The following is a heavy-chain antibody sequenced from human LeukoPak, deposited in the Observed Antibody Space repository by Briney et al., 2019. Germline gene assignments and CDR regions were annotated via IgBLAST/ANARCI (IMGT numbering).Heavy chain of an antibody. J-gene: IGHJ4*02. CDR2: IYYSGST. CDR3: ARVTSGYIGPLDY. D-gene: IGHD3-22*01. Sequence: PSETLSLTCTVSGGSISSGAYYWSWIRQHPGKGLEWIGSIYYSGSTYYNPSLKSRVTISIDTSKNRFSLKLSSVTAADTAVYYCARVTSGYIGPLDYWGQGTLVTVSS. CDR1: GGSISSGAYY. V-gene: IGHV4-31*03.